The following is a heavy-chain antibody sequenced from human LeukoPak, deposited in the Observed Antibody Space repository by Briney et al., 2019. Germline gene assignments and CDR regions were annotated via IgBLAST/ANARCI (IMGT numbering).Heavy chain of an antibody. CDR3: ARALPVGYSYGRIDY. Sequence: ASVKVSCKASGYTFTSYAMNWVRQAPGQGLEWMGWINTNTGNPTYAQGFAGRFVFSLDTSVSTAYLQISSLKAEDTAVYYCARALPVGYSYGRIDYWGQGTLVTVSS. CDR2: INTNTGNP. D-gene: IGHD5-18*01. J-gene: IGHJ4*02. CDR1: GYTFTSYA. V-gene: IGHV7-4-1*02.